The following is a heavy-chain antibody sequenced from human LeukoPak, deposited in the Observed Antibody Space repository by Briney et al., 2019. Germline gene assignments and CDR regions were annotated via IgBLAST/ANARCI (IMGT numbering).Heavy chain of an antibody. CDR1: GFTFSSYA. V-gene: IGHV3-23*01. CDR2: ISGSGGST. D-gene: IGHD6-19*01. Sequence: GGSLRLSCAASGFTFSSYAMSWVRQAPGKGLEWVSAISGSGGSTYYADSVKGRFTISRDNPKNTLYLQMNSLRAEDTAVYYCAKSPTRTVAGDLDYWGQGTLVTVSS. CDR3: AKSPTRTVAGDLDY. J-gene: IGHJ4*02.